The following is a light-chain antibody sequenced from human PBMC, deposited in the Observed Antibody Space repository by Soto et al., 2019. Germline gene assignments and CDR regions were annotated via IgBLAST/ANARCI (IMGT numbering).Light chain of an antibody. CDR1: QSVLYSSNNKNY. Sequence: DIVMTQYPDSLAVSLGERGTINCKSSQSVLYSSNNKNYLAWYQQKPGKAPKLLIYDASSLKSGVPARFSGSGSGTEFTLTISSLQPDDFATYYCQQYNTYSTFGQGTRLEIK. J-gene: IGKJ5*01. CDR2: DAS. CDR3: QQYNTYST. V-gene: IGKV4-1*01.